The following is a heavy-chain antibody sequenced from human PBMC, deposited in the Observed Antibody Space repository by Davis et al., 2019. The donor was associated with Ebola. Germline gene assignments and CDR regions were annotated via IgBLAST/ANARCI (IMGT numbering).Heavy chain of an antibody. CDR3: ARGGLLAARPEGAIDY. CDR2: INHSGST. Sequence: PSETLSLTCAVYGGSFSGYYWSWIRQPPGKGLEWIGEINHSGSTDYNPSLKSRVTISVDTSKNQFSLKLSSVTAADTAVYYCARGGLLAARPEGAIDYWGQGTLVTVSS. J-gene: IGHJ4*02. CDR1: GGSFSGYY. D-gene: IGHD6-6*01. V-gene: IGHV4-34*01.